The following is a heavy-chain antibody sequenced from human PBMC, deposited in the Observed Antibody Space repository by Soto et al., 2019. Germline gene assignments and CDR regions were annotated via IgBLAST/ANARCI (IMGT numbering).Heavy chain of an antibody. CDR3: TSGVYDILTGYYPIDY. J-gene: IGHJ4*02. V-gene: IGHV3-15*01. D-gene: IGHD3-9*01. CDR1: GLTFSNAW. CDR2: IKSKTDGGTT. Sequence: PGGSLRLSCAASGLTFSNAWMSWVRQAPGKGLEWVGRIKSKTDGGTTDYAAPVKGRFTISRDDSKNTLYLQMNSLKTEDTAVYYCTSGVYDILTGYYPIDYWGQGTLVTVSS.